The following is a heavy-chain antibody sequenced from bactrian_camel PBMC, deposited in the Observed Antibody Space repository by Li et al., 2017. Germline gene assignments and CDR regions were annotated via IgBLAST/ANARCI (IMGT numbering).Heavy chain of an antibody. V-gene: IGHV3S31*01. CDR2: ITSSGGTL. D-gene: IGHD2*01. Sequence: DVQLVESGGGSVQPGGSLRLSCAASGFTFSTYAMSWVRQAPGKGLEWVSLITSSGGTLLYADSVKGRFTISKDNAKTTLYLEMDSLKPEDTAMYYCAAGPGRGYTPRCTTSPNEYDYWGQGTQVTVS. J-gene: IGHJ4*01. CDR3: AAGPGRGYTPRCTTSPNEYDY. CDR1: GFTFSTYA.